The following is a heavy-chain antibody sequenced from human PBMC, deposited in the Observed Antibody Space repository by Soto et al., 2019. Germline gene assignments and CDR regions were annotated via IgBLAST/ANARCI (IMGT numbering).Heavy chain of an antibody. CDR1: GGTFSSYA. CDR2: IIPIFGTA. D-gene: IGHD3-10*01. CDR3: ARDYYGSGSYIYYYGMDA. V-gene: IGHV1-69*06. Sequence: ASVKVSCKASGGTFSSYAISWVRQAPGQGLEWMGGIIPIFGTANYAQKFQGRVTITADKSTSTAYMELSSLRSEDTAVYYCARDYYGSGSYIYYYGMDAWGQGTTVTVSS. J-gene: IGHJ6*02.